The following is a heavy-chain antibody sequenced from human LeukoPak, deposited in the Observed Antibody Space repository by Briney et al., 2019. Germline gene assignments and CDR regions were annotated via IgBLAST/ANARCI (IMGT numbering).Heavy chain of an antibody. CDR3: ARGYSYGYVDY. J-gene: IGHJ4*02. Sequence: GGSLRLSCAASGFTFSSCTMNWVRQAPGKGLEWVSSISSSSSYIYYADSVKGRFTISRDSAKSSLYLQMNSLRAEDTAVYYCARGYSYGYVDYWGQGTLVTVSS. CDR1: GFTFSSCT. D-gene: IGHD5-18*01. V-gene: IGHV3-21*01. CDR2: ISSSSSYI.